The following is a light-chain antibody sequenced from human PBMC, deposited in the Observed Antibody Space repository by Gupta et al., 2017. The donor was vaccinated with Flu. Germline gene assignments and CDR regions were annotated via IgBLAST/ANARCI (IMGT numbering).Light chain of an antibody. CDR3: QTWGTGIQV. V-gene: IGLV4-69*01. CDR1: SGHSSYA. J-gene: IGLJ3*02. CDR2: LNSDGSH. Sequence: QLVLTHSPSASASLGASVKLTCTLSSGHSSYAIAWHQQQPEKGPRYLLKLNSDGSHSKGDGIPARFSGSSSGAERYLTISSLQSEDEADYYSQTWGTGIQVFGGGTKLTVL.